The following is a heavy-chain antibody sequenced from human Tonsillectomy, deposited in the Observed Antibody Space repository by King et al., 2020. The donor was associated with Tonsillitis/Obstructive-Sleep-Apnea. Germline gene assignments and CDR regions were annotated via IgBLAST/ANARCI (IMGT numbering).Heavy chain of an antibody. CDR1: GYTFTRYG. D-gene: IGHD1-26*01. Sequence: VQLVESGAEVKKPGASVKVSCKASGYTFTRYGINWVRQAPGQGLEWMGWISAYNGNTKYAQKFQGRVTMTTDTSTNTAYMELRSLRSDDTAVYYCARGAPQYSGSWIDTFDIWGQGTMVTVSS. CDR2: ISAYNGNT. CDR3: ARGAPQYSGSWIDTFDI. J-gene: IGHJ3*02. V-gene: IGHV1-18*01.